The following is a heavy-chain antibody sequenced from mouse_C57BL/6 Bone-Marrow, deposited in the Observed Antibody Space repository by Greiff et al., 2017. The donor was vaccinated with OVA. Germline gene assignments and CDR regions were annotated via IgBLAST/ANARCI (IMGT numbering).Heavy chain of an antibody. V-gene: IGHV1-82*01. Sequence: QVQLQQSGPELVKPGASVKISCKASGYAFSSSWMNWVKQRPGKGLEWIGRIYPGDGDTNYNGKFKGKATLTADKSSSTAYMQLSSLTSEDSAVYVCARRRNGPYWYFDVWGTGTTVTVSS. CDR2: IYPGDGDT. J-gene: IGHJ1*03. CDR3: ARRRNGPYWYFDV. D-gene: IGHD1-1*02. CDR1: GYAFSSSW.